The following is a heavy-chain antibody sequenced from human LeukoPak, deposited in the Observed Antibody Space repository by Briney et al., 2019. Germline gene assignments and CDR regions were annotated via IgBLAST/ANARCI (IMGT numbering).Heavy chain of an antibody. V-gene: IGHV3-21*01. CDR3: ARDSYTYYYDSSGYSDFDY. Sequence: PGGSLRLSCAASGFTFSNYAMSWVRQAPGKGLEWVSSISSSSSYIYYADSVKGRFTISRDNAKNSLYLQMNSLRAEDTAVYYCARDSYTYYYDSSGYSDFDYWGQGTLVTVSS. J-gene: IGHJ4*02. CDR1: GFTFSNYA. CDR2: ISSSSSYI. D-gene: IGHD3-22*01.